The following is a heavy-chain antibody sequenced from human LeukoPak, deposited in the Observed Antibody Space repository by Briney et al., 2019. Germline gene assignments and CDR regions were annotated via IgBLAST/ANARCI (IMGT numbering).Heavy chain of an antibody. V-gene: IGHV1-69*13. CDR1: GYTFTSYG. D-gene: IGHD6-19*01. CDR2: IIPIFGTA. J-gene: IGHJ4*02. Sequence: ASVKVSCKASGYTFTSYGISWVRQAPGQGLEWMGGIIPIFGTANYAQKFQGRVTITADESTSTAYMELSSLRSEDTAVYYCARDSSGWYGNWGQGTLVTVSS. CDR3: ARDSSGWYGN.